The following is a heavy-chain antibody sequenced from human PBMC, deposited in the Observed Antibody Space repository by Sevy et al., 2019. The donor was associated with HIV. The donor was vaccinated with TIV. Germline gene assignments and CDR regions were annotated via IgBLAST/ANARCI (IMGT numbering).Heavy chain of an antibody. D-gene: IGHD4-17*01. V-gene: IGHV3-48*01. CDR3: ARDEQTYGDYDYFDY. CDR1: GFTFSTYS. J-gene: IGHJ4*02. CDR2: ISSSSRTI. Sequence: GGSLRLSCAASGFTFSTYSMNWVRQAPGKGLEWVSYISSSSRTIFYADSVKGRLTISRDNAKKSLYLQMDSLTAEDTAVYYCARDEQTYGDYDYFDYWGQGTLVTVSS.